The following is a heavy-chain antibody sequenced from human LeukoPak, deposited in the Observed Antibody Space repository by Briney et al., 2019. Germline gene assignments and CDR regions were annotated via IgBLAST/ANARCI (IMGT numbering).Heavy chain of an antibody. V-gene: IGHV4-39*07. J-gene: IGHJ3*02. Sequence: PSEPLSLTCNTSGGSIISSSCVWGGIRQTPGKGLEWTGSMYYSGSPYCNPCLKSRVTISVDTSKNRFSLKLCSVSDADTAVYYCAGLCSSTSCFFLSALEAFDIWGQGTMVTVSS. D-gene: IGHD2-2*01. CDR1: GGSIISSSCV. CDR3: AGLCSSTSCFFLSALEAFDI. CDR2: MYYSGSP.